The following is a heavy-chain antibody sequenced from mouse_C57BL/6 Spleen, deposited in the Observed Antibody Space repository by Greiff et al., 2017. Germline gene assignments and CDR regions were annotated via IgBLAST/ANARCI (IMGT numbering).Heavy chain of an antibody. CDR1: GYTFTDYE. D-gene: IGHD1-1*01. Sequence: QVQLQQSGAELVRPGASVTLSCKASGYTFTDYEMHWVKQTPVHGLEWIGAIDPETGGTAYNQKFKGKAILTADKSSSTAYMELRSLTSEDSAVYYCTNYGSSYFDDWGQGTTLTVSS. CDR3: TNYGSSYFDD. CDR2: IDPETGGT. V-gene: IGHV1-15*01. J-gene: IGHJ2*01.